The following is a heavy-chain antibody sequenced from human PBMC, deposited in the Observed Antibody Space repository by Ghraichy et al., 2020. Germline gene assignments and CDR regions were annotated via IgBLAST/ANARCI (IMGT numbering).Heavy chain of an antibody. CDR1: GFTFSSYS. CDR3: ARDLSLLMVYAIPDAFDI. J-gene: IGHJ3*02. D-gene: IGHD2-8*01. Sequence: GESLNISCAASGFTFSSYSMNWVRQAPGKGLEWVSYISSSSSTIYYADSVKGRFTISRDNAKNSLYLQMNSLRDEDTAVYYCARDLSLLMVYAIPDAFDIWGQGTMVTVSS. CDR2: ISSSSSTI. V-gene: IGHV3-48*02.